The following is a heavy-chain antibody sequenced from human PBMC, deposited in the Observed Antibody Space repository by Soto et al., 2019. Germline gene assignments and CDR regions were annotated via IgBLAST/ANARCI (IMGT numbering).Heavy chain of an antibody. V-gene: IGHV1-18*01. CDR2: ISAYNGNT. CDR3: ARANKGYSSAPYYYYYMDV. D-gene: IGHD6-25*01. CDR1: GYTFTSYD. Sequence: ASVKVSCKASGYTFTSYDLTWVRQAPGQGLEWMGWISAYNGNTNYAQNLQGRVTMTTDTSTSTAYMEVRSLRSDDTAVYYCARANKGYSSAPYYYYYMDVWGKGTTVTVSS. J-gene: IGHJ6*03.